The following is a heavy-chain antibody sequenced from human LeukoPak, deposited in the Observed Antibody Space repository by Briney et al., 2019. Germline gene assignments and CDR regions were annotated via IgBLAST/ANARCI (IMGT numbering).Heavy chain of an antibody. D-gene: IGHD3-16*01. Sequence: GGSLRLSCAASGFTYSDYGMHWVRQAPGRGLEWVAFILNDGTWEYYQDCVKVRLTISRDNSRNTLYLQMNSVRLEDSAIYYCVKGGSISHNCFDSWGRGTVVSVSS. CDR2: ILNDGTWE. J-gene: IGHJ5*01. CDR1: GFTYSDYG. CDR3: VKGGSISHNCFDS. V-gene: IGHV3-30*02.